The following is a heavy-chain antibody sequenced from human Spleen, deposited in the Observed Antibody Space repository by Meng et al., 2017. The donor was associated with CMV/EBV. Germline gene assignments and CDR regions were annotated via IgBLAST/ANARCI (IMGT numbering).Heavy chain of an antibody. V-gene: IGHV3-23*01. CDR2: ISGGGGST. CDR3: AEDIVGAFFIAIFGVALILNYFDY. CDR1: ESAFSGYA. Sequence: GESLKISCAASESAFSGYAMSWVRQAPGKGLEWVSAISGGGGSTYYADSVKGRFAISRDNSKNSLYLQMNSLRTEDTALYYCAEDIVGAFFIAIFGVALILNYFDYWGQGPLVTVSS. D-gene: IGHD3-3*01. J-gene: IGHJ4*02.